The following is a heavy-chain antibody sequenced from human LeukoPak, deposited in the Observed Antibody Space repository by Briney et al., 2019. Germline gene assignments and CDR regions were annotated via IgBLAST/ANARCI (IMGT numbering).Heavy chain of an antibody. CDR1: GGSISSYY. CDR2: IYYSGST. J-gene: IGHJ1*01. D-gene: IGHD3-9*01. Sequence: PSETLSLTCTVSGGSISSYYWSWIRQPPGKGLEWIGYIYYSGSTNYNPSLKSRVTISVDTSKNQFSLKLSSVTAADTAVYYCAREYQDYDILTGYYGVRYFQHWGQGTLVTVSS. V-gene: IGHV4-59*01. CDR3: AREYQDYDILTGYYGVRYFQH.